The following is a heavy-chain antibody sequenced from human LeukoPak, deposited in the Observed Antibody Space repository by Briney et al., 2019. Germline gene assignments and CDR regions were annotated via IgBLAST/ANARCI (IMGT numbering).Heavy chain of an antibody. Sequence: SETLSLTCAVYAGSFSGYYWSWVRQPPEKGLEWIGEINHSGSTNYNPSLKSRVTISVDTSKNQFSLKLSSVTAADTAEYYCARGVEDSFYYYYYDMDVWGQGTTVTVSS. CDR1: AGSFSGYY. V-gene: IGHV4-34*01. J-gene: IGHJ6*02. CDR3: ARGVEDSFYYYYYDMDV. D-gene: IGHD2-15*01. CDR2: INHSGST.